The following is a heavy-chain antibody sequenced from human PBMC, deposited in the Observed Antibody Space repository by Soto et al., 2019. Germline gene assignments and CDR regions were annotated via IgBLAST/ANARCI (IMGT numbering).Heavy chain of an antibody. CDR2: ISSDGSNI. D-gene: IGHD6-19*01. Sequence: EVQLVESGEGLVQPGGSLRLSCAASGFTFSRYWMHWVRQAPGKGLVWVSRISSDGSNIIYADSVKGRFTISRDDAKNTLYLQMNNLRDEDTAVYYCGRDQTMAGPTTLDYWGQGALVTVSS. J-gene: IGHJ4*02. CDR1: GFTFSRYW. V-gene: IGHV3-74*01. CDR3: GRDQTMAGPTTLDY.